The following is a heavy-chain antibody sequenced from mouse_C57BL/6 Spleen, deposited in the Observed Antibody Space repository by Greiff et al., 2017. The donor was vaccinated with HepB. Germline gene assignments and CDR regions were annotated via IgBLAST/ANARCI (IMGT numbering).Heavy chain of an antibody. Sequence: QVQLQQSGAELARPGASVKMSCKASGYTFTSYTMHWVKQRPGQGLEWIGYINPSSGYTKYNQKFKDKATLTADKSSSTAYMQLSSLTSEDSAVYYCARQAYPDYYGSYYFDYWGQGTTLTVSS. V-gene: IGHV1-4*01. D-gene: IGHD1-1*01. CDR1: GYTFTSYT. J-gene: IGHJ2*01. CDR2: INPSSGYT. CDR3: ARQAYPDYYGSYYFDY.